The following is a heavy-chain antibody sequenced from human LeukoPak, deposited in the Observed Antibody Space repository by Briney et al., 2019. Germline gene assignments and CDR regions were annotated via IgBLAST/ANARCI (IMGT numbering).Heavy chain of an antibody. V-gene: IGHV4-4*07. D-gene: IGHD2-21*02. J-gene: IGHJ4*02. CDR1: GGSLSSYY. Sequence: SETLSLTCTVSGGSLSSYYWSWIRQPAGKGLEWIGRIYTSGSTNYNPSLKSRVTMSVDTSKNQFSLKLSSVTAADTAVYYCARGPGEVTGESFDYWGQGTLVTVSS. CDR2: IYTSGST. CDR3: ARGPGEVTGESFDY.